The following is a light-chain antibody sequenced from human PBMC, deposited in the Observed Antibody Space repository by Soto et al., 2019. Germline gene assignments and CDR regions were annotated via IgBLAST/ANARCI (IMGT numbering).Light chain of an antibody. CDR3: MQALQTPRS. J-gene: IGKJ4*01. CDR2: LGS. V-gene: IGKV2-28*01. CDR1: QSLLHSNGYNC. Sequence: DIVMTQSPLSLPVTPGKPASISCRSSQSLLHSNGYNCLDWYLQKPGQSPQLLIYLGSNRASGVPDRFSGSGSGTDFTLKISRVEAEDVGVYYCMQALQTPRSFGGGTKVEIK.